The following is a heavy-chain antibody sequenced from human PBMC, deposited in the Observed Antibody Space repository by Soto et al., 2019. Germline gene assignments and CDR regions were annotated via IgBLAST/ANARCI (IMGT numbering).Heavy chain of an antibody. V-gene: IGHV4-31*03. CDR3: ARGGGSTKVDY. D-gene: IGHD2-2*01. CDR1: GGSITSSGYY. J-gene: IGHJ4*02. Sequence: QVQLQESGPGLVKPSQTLSLTCTVSGGSITSSGYYWSWIRQHPGEGLEWIGFTSNSGRTSYNPSLNSRVTITVDTSSNQFSPNLKSVTAADTAVYSCARGGGSTKVDYWGQGTLVTVSP. CDR2: TSNSGRT.